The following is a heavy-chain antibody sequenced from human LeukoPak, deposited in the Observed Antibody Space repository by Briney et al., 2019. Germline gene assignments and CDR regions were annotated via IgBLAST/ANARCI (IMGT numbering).Heavy chain of an antibody. V-gene: IGHV4-30-4*01. CDR3: ARPYYYDSRIDP. CDR1: GGSISSGDYY. J-gene: IGHJ5*02. Sequence: SSATLSLTCTVSGGSISSGDYYRSWTRQPPGKGLEWIAYMYYSGSTYYNPSLKSRVTMSADTSKNQLSLKLTSVTAADTAVYYCARPYYYDSRIDPWGQGILVTVSS. CDR2: MYYSGST. D-gene: IGHD3-22*01.